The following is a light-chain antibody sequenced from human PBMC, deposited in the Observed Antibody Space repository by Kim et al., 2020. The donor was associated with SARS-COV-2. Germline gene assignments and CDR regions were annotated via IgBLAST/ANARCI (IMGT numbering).Light chain of an antibody. CDR3: QQRSNWPLT. CDR2: DTS. V-gene: IGKV3-11*01. Sequence: LSPGERATLSCRASQSVSSYLAWYQQRPGQAPRLLIYDTSTRATDIPARFSGSGSGTDFTLTISSLEPEDFAVYYCQQRSNWPLTFGGGTKVEIK. CDR1: QSVSSY. J-gene: IGKJ4*01.